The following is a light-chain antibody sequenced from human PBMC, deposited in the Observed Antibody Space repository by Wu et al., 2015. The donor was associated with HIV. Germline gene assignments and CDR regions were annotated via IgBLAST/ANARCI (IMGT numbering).Light chain of an antibody. CDR3: QQYGSSRT. CDR2: DAS. CDR1: ESVRNN. J-gene: IGKJ1*01. V-gene: IGKV3-15*01. Sequence: EIVMTLSPATLSVSPGERATLSCRASESVRNNLAWYQQKPGQAPRLLIYDASTRATGIPARFSGSGSGTDFTLTISRLEPEDFAMYYCQQYGSSRTFGQGTKVEIK.